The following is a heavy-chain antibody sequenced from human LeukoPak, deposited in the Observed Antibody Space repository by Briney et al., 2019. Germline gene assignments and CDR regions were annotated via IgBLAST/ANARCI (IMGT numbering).Heavy chain of an antibody. D-gene: IGHD3-9*01. Sequence: GRSLSLSCAASGFTFDDYAMHWVRQAPGKGLEWVSGINWNSGTIGYADSVKGRFTISRDNAKNSLYLQMSSLRAEDTALYYCAKDIYYDITQPLDWGQGTLVTVSS. CDR3: AKDIYYDITQPLD. J-gene: IGHJ4*02. V-gene: IGHV3-9*01. CDR2: INWNSGTI. CDR1: GFTFDDYA.